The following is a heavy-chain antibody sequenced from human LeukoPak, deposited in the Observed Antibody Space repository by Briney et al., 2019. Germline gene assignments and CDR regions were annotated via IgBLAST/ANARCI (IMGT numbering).Heavy chain of an antibody. Sequence: GESLKISCKGSGYSFTSYWISWVRQMPGKGLEWMGRIDPSDSYTNYSPFFQGHVTISADKSISTAYLQWSSLKASDTAMYYCARVRHFYGSGSHYGMDVWGKGTTVTVSS. CDR2: IDPSDSYT. V-gene: IGHV5-10-1*01. CDR1: GYSFTSYW. J-gene: IGHJ6*04. D-gene: IGHD3-10*01. CDR3: ARVRHFYGSGSHYGMDV.